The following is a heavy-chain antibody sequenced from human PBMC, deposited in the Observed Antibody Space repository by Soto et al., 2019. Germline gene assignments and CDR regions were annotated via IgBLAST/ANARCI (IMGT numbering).Heavy chain of an antibody. D-gene: IGHD2-15*01. CDR3: AREEDIVVVVAATAFDY. V-gene: IGHV1-69*04. Sequence: GASVKVSCKASGGTFSSYTISWVRQAPGQGLEWMGRIIPILGIANYAQKFQGRVTITADKSTSTAYMELSSLRSEDTAVYYCAREEDIVVVVAATAFDYWGQGTLVTVSS. CDR2: IIPILGIA. J-gene: IGHJ4*02. CDR1: GGTFSSYT.